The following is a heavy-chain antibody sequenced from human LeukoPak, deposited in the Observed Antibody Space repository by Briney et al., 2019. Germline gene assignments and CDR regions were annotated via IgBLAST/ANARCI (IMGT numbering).Heavy chain of an antibody. Sequence: PSETLSLTCTVSGGSISSYYWIWIRQPPGKGLEWIGYIYYSGSTNYNPSLKSRVTISVDTSKNQFSLKLSSVTAADTAVYYCARARHYDDAFDIWGQGTMVTVSS. V-gene: IGHV4-59*01. CDR3: ARARHYDDAFDI. J-gene: IGHJ3*02. CDR2: IYYSGST. CDR1: GGSISSYY. D-gene: IGHD3-22*01.